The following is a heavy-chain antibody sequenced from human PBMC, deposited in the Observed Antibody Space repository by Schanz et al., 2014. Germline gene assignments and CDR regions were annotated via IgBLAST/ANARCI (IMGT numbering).Heavy chain of an antibody. CDR1: GYTFNNYY. D-gene: IGHD1-20*01. V-gene: IGHV1-46*02. CDR2: ISPSTGRT. CDR3: VGSFPTYLFNCFQT. Sequence: PEVREPGASVKASCKASGYTFNNYYRHCLRQAPGQRPEWRVVISPSTGRTTYAPKLQDRVTITRETSMSRVYMELSRMSSEHPAIHYCVGSFPTYLFNCFQTGGQG. J-gene: IGHJ4*02.